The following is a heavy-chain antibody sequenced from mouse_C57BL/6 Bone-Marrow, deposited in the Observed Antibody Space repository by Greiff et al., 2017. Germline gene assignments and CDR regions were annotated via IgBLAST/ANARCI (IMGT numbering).Heavy chain of an antibody. D-gene: IGHD1-1*01. J-gene: IGHJ2*01. CDR1: GYTFTNYW. V-gene: IGHV1-63*01. Sequence: QVQLQQSGAELVRPGTSVKMSCTASGYTFTNYWIGWAKQRPGHGLEWIGDIYPGGGYTNYNEKFKGKATLTADKSSSTAYMQFSSLTSEDSAIYYCAREVYYGSSYRYFGDWGQGTTLTVSS. CDR3: AREVYYGSSYRYFGD. CDR2: IYPGGGYT.